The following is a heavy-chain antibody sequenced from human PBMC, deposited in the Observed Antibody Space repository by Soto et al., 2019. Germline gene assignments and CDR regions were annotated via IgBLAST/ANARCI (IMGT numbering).Heavy chain of an antibody. J-gene: IGHJ4*02. CDR2: ISDDGSNY. CDR1: GFTFSSYG. CDR3: AKVHWNFLVYYFDY. D-gene: IGHD1-7*01. Sequence: PGGSLRLSCAASGFTFSSYGMHWVRQAPGKGLEWVAVISDDGSNYYYADSVKGRFTISRDNSKNTLFLQMNSLRAEDTAVYYCAKVHWNFLVYYFDYWGQGTPVTVSS. V-gene: IGHV3-30*18.